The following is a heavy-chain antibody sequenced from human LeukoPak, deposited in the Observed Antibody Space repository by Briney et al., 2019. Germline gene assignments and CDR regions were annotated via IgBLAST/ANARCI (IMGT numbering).Heavy chain of an antibody. Sequence: GGSLRLSCAASGFTFSSYAMNWVRQAPGKGLEWVSGISGSGGSTYYADSVKGRFTISRDNSKNTLYLQMNSLRAEDTAVYYCARTPAYCGGDCYSTFDHWGQGTLVTVSS. CDR1: GFTFSSYA. CDR3: ARTPAYCGGDCYSTFDH. CDR2: ISGSGGST. V-gene: IGHV3-23*01. J-gene: IGHJ4*02. D-gene: IGHD2-21*02.